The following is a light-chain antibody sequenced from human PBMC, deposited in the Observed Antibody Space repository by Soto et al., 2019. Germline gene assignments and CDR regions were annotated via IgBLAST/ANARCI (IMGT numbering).Light chain of an antibody. Sequence: DIQITQSPSSLSASVGDRVTITCRASQSISSYLNWYQQKPGKAPKLLIYAASSLQSGVPSRFSGSGSGTDFTLTISSLQPEDVETYYCQQSYSTHPTFGQGTKVDIX. CDR3: QQSYSTHPT. J-gene: IGKJ1*01. CDR1: QSISSY. V-gene: IGKV1-39*01. CDR2: AAS.